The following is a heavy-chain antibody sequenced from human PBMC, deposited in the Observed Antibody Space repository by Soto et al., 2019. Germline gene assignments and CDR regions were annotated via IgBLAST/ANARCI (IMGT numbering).Heavy chain of an antibody. CDR3: AADATMWEQIVASDF. V-gene: IGHV1-58*01. CDR2: IAVGSGYT. D-gene: IGHD1-26*01. CDR1: GFGITSSA. J-gene: IGHJ4*01. Sequence: SVKVPSKASGFGITSSACRWVQHSRGQRLEWIGWIAVGSGYTNYAQRFQDRVTLTSDMSTATTYMELSRLTSEDTAIYYCAADATMWEQIVASDFWGHGTLVTVSS.